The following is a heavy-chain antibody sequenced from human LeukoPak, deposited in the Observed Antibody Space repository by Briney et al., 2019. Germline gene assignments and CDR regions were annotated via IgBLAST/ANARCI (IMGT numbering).Heavy chain of an antibody. Sequence: PSETLSLTCTVSGGSISSYYWSWIRQPPGKGLEWIGYIYYSGSTNYNPSLKSRVTISVDTSKNQFSLKLSSVTAADTAVYYCARLGGATTRGEDYFDYWGQGTLVTVSS. CDR1: GGSISSYY. D-gene: IGHD1-26*01. J-gene: IGHJ4*02. CDR3: ARLGGATTRGEDYFDY. CDR2: IYYSGST. V-gene: IGHV4-59*01.